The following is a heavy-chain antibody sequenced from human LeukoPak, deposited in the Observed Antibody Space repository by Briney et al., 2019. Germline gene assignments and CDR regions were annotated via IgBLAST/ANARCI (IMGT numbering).Heavy chain of an antibody. CDR2: IIPIFGTA. D-gene: IGHD3-9*01. CDR3: AKERVDWRYFDY. J-gene: IGHJ4*02. Sequence: SVKVSCKASGYTFTSYAISWVRQAPGQGLEWMGGIIPIFGTANYAQKFQGRVTITADESTSTAYMELSSLRSEDTAVYYCAKERVDWRYFDYWGQGTLVTVSS. CDR1: GYTFTSYA. V-gene: IGHV1-69*13.